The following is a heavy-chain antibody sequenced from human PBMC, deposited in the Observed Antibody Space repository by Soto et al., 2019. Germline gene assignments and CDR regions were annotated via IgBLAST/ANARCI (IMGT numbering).Heavy chain of an antibody. CDR1: GFTFSSYA. Sequence: GGSLRLSCAASGFTFSSYAMSWVRQAPGKGLEWVSAISGSGGSTYYADSVKGRFTISRDNSKNTLYLQMNSLRAKDPAVYYCAKEGGVYYYDSSGYYYVDAFDIWGQGTMVTVSS. V-gene: IGHV3-23*01. CDR3: AKEGGVYYYDSSGYYYVDAFDI. J-gene: IGHJ3*02. D-gene: IGHD3-22*01. CDR2: ISGSGGST.